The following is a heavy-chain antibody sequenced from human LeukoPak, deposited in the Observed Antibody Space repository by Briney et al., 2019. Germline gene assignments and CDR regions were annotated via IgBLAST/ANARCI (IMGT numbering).Heavy chain of an antibody. J-gene: IGHJ4*02. CDR2: ISYGGSNE. Sequence: GRSLRLPCGASGFTFSSCGMHWVRQAPGKGREWVAVISYGGSNEYYADSVKGRFTIPRDNSKNTLYLQMNSLRAEDTAVYYCVIGVTNDFDYWGQGTLVTVSS. CDR1: GFTFSSCG. CDR3: VIGVTNDFDY. D-gene: IGHD4-17*01. V-gene: IGHV3-30*03.